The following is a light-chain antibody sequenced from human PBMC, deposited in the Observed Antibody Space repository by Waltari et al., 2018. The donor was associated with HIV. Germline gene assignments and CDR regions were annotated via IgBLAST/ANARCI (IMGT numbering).Light chain of an antibody. J-gene: IGKJ3*01. CDR1: QSVNNNY. V-gene: IGKV3-20*01. Sequence: DIVLTQSPGTLSLSPGERATLSCRASQSVNNNYLAWYQQKPGQAPRLLIYGASSGATGIPDRFSGSVSGTDFTLTISSLQPEDFATYYCQQSYSPPRTFGPGTTVDVK. CDR2: GAS. CDR3: QQSYSPPRT.